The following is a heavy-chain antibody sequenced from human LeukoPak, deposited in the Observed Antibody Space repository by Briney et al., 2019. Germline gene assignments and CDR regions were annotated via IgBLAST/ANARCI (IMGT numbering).Heavy chain of an antibody. V-gene: IGHV4-59*01. J-gene: IGHJ4*02. Sequence: SETLSLTCTVSGGSISSYYWSWIRQPPGKGLEWIGYIYYSGSTNYNPSLKSRVTISVDTSKNQFSLKLSSVTAADTAVYYCARSGYSSSWYPRYWGQGTLVTVSS. CDR1: GGSISSYY. D-gene: IGHD6-13*01. CDR2: IYYSGST. CDR3: ARSGYSSSWYPRY.